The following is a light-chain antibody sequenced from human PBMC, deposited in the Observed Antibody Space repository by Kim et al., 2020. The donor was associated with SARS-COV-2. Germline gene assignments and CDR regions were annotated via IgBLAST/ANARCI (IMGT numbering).Light chain of an antibody. Sequence: IQLTQSPSSLSASVGDRVTITCRASQDIGHYLAWYRQKPGKAPEVLIYRASTLQSGVPSRFSGSGSGTEFTLTISSLQPDDFATYYCQQYSSYSWTFGQGTKVDIK. CDR1: QDIGHY. V-gene: IGKV1-9*01. CDR2: RAS. CDR3: QQYSSYSWT. J-gene: IGKJ1*01.